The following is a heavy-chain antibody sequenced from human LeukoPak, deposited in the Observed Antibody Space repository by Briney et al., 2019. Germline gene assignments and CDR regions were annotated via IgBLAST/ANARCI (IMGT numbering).Heavy chain of an antibody. V-gene: IGHV3-7*01. Sequence: GGCLRLSCAASGCSLSNDWMTWVRAAPGEGLGWVANIKDEGIETHYVDSVKGRFTHSRDNAKNSLYLKMNSLRAEDTAVYYCAREYRSLLLDTAGSCFCSWGQGTLVTVSS. D-gene: IGHD2-15*01. CDR1: GCSLSNDW. J-gene: IGHJ5*02. CDR3: AREYRSLLLDTAGSCFCS. CDR2: IKDEGIET.